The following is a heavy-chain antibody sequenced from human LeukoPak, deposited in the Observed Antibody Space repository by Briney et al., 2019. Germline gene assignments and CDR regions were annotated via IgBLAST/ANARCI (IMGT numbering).Heavy chain of an antibody. J-gene: IGHJ4*02. V-gene: IGHV4-59*01. Sequence: PSETLSLTCTVSGGSITSYYRSWIRQSPGKGLDWIGFMYYSGTTNYNPSLKSRVTISLGMSKNQFSLKLSSVTAADTAVYYCARLPMAVTPHVDYWGQGTLVTVSS. D-gene: IGHD2-21*02. CDR2: MYYSGTT. CDR1: GGSITSYY. CDR3: ARLPMAVTPHVDY.